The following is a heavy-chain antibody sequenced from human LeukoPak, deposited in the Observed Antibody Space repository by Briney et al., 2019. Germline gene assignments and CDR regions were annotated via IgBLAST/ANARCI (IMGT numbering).Heavy chain of an antibody. D-gene: IGHD6-13*01. CDR2: ISFDGGDK. CDR3: ARGPYSSNWYVDY. J-gene: IGHJ4*02. CDR1: GFTFISFG. Sequence: GGSLRLSCAASGFTFISFGMHWVRQAPGKGLQWVALISFDGGDKYYADSVKGRFTISRDNSKDTLFLQMNSLRPEDTAVYYCARGPYSSNWYVDYWGQGTLVTVAS. V-gene: IGHV3-30*03.